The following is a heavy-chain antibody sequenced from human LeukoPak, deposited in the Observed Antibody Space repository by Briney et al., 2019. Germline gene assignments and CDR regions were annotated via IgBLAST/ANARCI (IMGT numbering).Heavy chain of an antibody. CDR2: ITYSGST. Sequence: PSETLSLTCTVSGGPISSYYWSWIRQPPGKGLEWIGYITYSGSTNYNLSLESRVTISLDTSKNQFSLKLTSVTAADTAVYYCARDRGSSGNNYYFDYWGQGTLVTASS. V-gene: IGHV4-59*01. CDR1: GGPISSYY. D-gene: IGHD6-19*01. J-gene: IGHJ4*02. CDR3: ARDRGSSGNNYYFDY.